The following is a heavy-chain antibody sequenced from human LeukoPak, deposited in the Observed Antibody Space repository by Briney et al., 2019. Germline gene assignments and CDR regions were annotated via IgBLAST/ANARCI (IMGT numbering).Heavy chain of an antibody. CDR3: ARDPPANYYYYYGMDV. CDR2: IYHSGST. V-gene: IGHV4-4*02. Sequence: SETLSLTCAVSGGSISSSNWWSWVRQPPGKGLEWIGEIYHSGSTNYNPSLKSRVTISVDKSKNQFSLKLSSVTAEDTAVYYCARDPPANYYYYYGMDVWGQGTTVTVSS. J-gene: IGHJ6*02. CDR1: GGSISSSNW.